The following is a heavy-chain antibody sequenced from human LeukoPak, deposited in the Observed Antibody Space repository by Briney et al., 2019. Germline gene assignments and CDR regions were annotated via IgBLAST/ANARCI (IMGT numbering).Heavy chain of an antibody. J-gene: IGHJ4*02. CDR1: GFTFTTYA. CDR2: ISSDGSNK. V-gene: IGHV3-30-3*01. Sequence: GGSLRLSCAASGFTFTTYAMHWVRQAPGKGLEWVAIISSDGSNKYYADSVKGRFTISRDNSKNTLYLQMNSLRAEDTAVYYCARGYYGSGNYYPSDYWGQGTLVTVSS. D-gene: IGHD3-10*01. CDR3: ARGYYGSGNYYPSDY.